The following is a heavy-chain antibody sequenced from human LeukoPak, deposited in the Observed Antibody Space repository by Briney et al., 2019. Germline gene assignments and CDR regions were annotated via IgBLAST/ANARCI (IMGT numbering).Heavy chain of an antibody. CDR2: IYDSGST. Sequence: SETLSLTCNFSGGSIRSSYYYWGWIRHPPGKGLEWIGSIYDSGSTYYTPSLKSRVTISIDTSKNEFSLKLNYVNAADTAVYYCARHYGPWGQGTLVTVSS. CDR1: GGSIRSSYYY. V-gene: IGHV4-39*01. D-gene: IGHD3-10*01. J-gene: IGHJ5*02. CDR3: ARHYGP.